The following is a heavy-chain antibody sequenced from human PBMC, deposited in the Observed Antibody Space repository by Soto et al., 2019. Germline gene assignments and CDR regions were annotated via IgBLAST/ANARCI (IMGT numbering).Heavy chain of an antibody. V-gene: IGHV3-33*01. CDR1: GFTFSSYG. CDR2: IWYDGSNK. CDR3: AREPVDTAMWVYFDY. Sequence: QVQLVESGGGVVQPGRSLRLSCAASGFTFSSYGMHWVRQAPGKGLEWVAVIWYDGSNKYYADSVKGRFTISRDNSKNTLYLQMNSLRAEDTAVYYCAREPVDTAMWVYFDYWGQGTLVTVSS. D-gene: IGHD5-18*01. J-gene: IGHJ4*02.